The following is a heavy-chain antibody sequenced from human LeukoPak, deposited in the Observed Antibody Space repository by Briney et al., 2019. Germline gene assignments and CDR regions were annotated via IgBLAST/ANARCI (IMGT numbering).Heavy chain of an antibody. CDR2: IYTSGST. CDR3: ARNSPAAAGQEDAFDI. D-gene: IGHD6-13*01. Sequence: SETLSLTCTVSGGSISSYYWSWIRQPAGKGLEWIGRIYTSGSTNYNPSLKSRVTMSVDTSKNQFSLKLSSVTAADTAVYYCARNSPAAAGQEDAFDIWGQGTMVTVSS. V-gene: IGHV4-4*07. CDR1: GGSISSYY. J-gene: IGHJ3*02.